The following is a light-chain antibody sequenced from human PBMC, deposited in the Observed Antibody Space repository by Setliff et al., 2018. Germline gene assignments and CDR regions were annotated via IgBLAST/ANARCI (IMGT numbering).Light chain of an antibody. Sequence: DIVMTQSPDSLAASLGERATITCKSSQSVLYVGNSKNHVAWYQQKPGQPPKLLFSWASTRESGVPDRFSGSGSATDFTLTISSLQAEDVAVYYCQQYVSPPWTFGQGTKVDIK. J-gene: IGKJ1*01. CDR1: QSVLYVGNSKNH. CDR3: QQYVSPPWT. V-gene: IGKV4-1*01. CDR2: WAS.